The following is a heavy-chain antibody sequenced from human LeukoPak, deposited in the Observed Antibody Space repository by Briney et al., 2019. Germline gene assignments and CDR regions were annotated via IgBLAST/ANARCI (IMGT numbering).Heavy chain of an antibody. D-gene: IGHD6-13*01. J-gene: IGHJ6*02. CDR3: ARGEAAAVRGYYYYGMDV. CDR1: GYTFTSYA. CDR2: INAGNGNT. Sequence: GASVKVSCKASGYTFTSYAMHWVRQAPGQRLEWMGWINAGNGNTKYSQKFQGRVTITRDTSASTAYMELSSLRSEDTAVYYCARGEAAAVRGYYYYGMDVWGQGTTVTASS. V-gene: IGHV1-3*01.